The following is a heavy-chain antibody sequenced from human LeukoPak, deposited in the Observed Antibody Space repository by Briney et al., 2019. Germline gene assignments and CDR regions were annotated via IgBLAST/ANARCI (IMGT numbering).Heavy chain of an antibody. J-gene: IGHJ6*02. D-gene: IGHD4-23*01. CDR2: ISSSGSTI. V-gene: IGHV3-48*03. Sequence: PGGSLRLSCAASGFTFSSYEMNWVRQAPGKGLEWVSYISSSGSTIYYADSVKGRFTISRDNAKNSLYLQMNSLRAEDTAVYYCARAGDDYGGNSGRSSGMDVWGQGTTVTVSS. CDR1: GFTFSSYE. CDR3: ARAGDDYGGNSGRSSGMDV.